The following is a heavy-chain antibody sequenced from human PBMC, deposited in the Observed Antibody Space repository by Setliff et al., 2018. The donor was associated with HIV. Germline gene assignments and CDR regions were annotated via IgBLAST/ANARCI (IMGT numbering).Heavy chain of an antibody. Sequence: ASVKVSCKASGCTFTSYYMHWVRQAPGQGLEWMGIINPSGGSTSYAQKFQGRVTMTRDTSTSTVYMELSSLRSEDTAVYYCARDRTGTYYYGSGAPGDAFDIWGQGTMVTVSS. CDR1: GCTFTSYY. D-gene: IGHD3-10*01. J-gene: IGHJ3*02. CDR2: INPSGGST. CDR3: ARDRTGTYYYGSGAPGDAFDI. V-gene: IGHV1-46*01.